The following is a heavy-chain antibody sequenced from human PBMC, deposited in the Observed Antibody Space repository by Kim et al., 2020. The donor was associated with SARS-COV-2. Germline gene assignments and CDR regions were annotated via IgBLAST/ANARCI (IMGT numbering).Heavy chain of an antibody. CDR3: ARDRDSSSWYVGGAFDI. CDR1: GGSISSGGYY. J-gene: IGHJ3*02. D-gene: IGHD6-13*01. V-gene: IGHV4-31*03. CDR2: IYYSGST. Sequence: SETLSLTCTVSGGSISSGGYYWSWIRQHPGKGLEWIGYIYYSGSTYYNPSLKSRVTISVDTSKNQFSLKLSSMTAADTAVYYCARDRDSSSWYVGGAFDIWGQGTMVTVSS.